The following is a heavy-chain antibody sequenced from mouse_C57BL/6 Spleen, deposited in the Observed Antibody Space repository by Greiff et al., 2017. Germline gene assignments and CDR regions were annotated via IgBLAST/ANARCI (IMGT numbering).Heavy chain of an antibody. CDR2: ISYSGST. Sequence: EVQLQQSGPGMVKPSQSLSLTCTVTGYSITSGYDWHWIRHFPGNKLEWMGYISYSGSTNYNPSLKSRISITHDTSKNHFFLKLNAVTTEDTATYYCARADLLGAMDYWGQGTSVTVSS. CDR3: ARADLLGAMDY. D-gene: IGHD2-1*01. CDR1: GYSITSGYD. J-gene: IGHJ4*01. V-gene: IGHV3-1*01.